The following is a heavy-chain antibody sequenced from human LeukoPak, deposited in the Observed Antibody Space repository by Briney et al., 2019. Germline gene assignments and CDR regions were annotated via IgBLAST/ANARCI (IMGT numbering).Heavy chain of an antibody. Sequence: GGSLRLSCAASGFTFSSYAMSWVRQAPGKGLEWVSAISGSGGSTYYADSVKGRLTISRDNAKNSLYLQMTSLKAEDTAVYFCARGIGYFDWLFFSWGQGTLLTVSS. D-gene: IGHD3-9*01. CDR3: ARGIGYFDWLFFS. CDR1: GFTFSSYA. V-gene: IGHV3-23*01. CDR2: ISGSGGST. J-gene: IGHJ5*02.